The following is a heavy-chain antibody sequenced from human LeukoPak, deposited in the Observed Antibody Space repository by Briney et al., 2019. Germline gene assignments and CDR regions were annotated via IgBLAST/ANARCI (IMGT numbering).Heavy chain of an antibody. V-gene: IGHV3-23*01. CDR2: ISGSGGST. CDR3: ARNNGMDV. J-gene: IGHJ6*02. CDR1: GFTFSSYA. Sequence: PGGSLRLSCAASGFTFSSYAMSWVRQAPGKGLEWVSVISGSGGSTYYADSVKGRFTISKDNAKNSLYLQMNSLRAEDTALYHCARNNGMDVWGQGTTVIVSS.